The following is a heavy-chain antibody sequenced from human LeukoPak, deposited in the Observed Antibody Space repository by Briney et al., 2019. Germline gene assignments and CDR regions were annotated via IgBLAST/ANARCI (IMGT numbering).Heavy chain of an antibody. D-gene: IGHD3-22*01. CDR3: GTRGYSEYYFDY. Sequence: GGSLRLSCAASGITFSSYNMNWVRQAPGKGLEWVSSISSSSSYIYYADSVKGRFTISRNNAKNSLYLQMNSLRAEDTAVYYCGTRGYSEYYFDYWGQGTLVTVSS. V-gene: IGHV3-21*01. J-gene: IGHJ4*02. CDR2: ISSSSSYI. CDR1: GITFSSYN.